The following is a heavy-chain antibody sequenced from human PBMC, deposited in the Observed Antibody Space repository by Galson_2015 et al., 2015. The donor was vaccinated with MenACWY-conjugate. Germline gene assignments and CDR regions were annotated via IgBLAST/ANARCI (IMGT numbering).Heavy chain of an antibody. CDR3: ARGDCGSGYPYYYGMDV. J-gene: IGHJ6*02. V-gene: IGHV3-30*04. D-gene: IGHD6-19*01. Sequence: SLRLSCAASGFTFNNYAMHWVRQAPGTGLEWVALISYDGSITYYADSVKGRFTISRDNSQNTLYLQMNSLRDDEAAVYYCARGDCGSGYPYYYGMDVWGQGTTVTVS. CDR1: GFTFNNYA. CDR2: ISYDGSIT.